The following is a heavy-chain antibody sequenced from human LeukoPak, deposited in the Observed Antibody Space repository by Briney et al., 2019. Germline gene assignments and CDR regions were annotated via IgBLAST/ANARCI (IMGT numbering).Heavy chain of an antibody. CDR3: ARLRRGRSGSYYYMDV. CDR1: GGSISSSSYY. D-gene: IGHD1-26*01. V-gene: IGHV4-39*07. CDR2: IYYSGST. Sequence: KPSETLSLTCTVSGGSISSSSYYWGWIRQPPGKGLEWIGSIYYSGSTYYNPSLKSRVTISVDTSKNQFSLKLSSVTAADTAVYYCARLRRGRSGSYYYMDVWGKGTTVTISS. J-gene: IGHJ6*03.